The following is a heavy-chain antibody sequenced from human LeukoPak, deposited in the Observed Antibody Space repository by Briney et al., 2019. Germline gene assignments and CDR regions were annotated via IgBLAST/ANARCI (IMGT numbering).Heavy chain of an antibody. CDR3: ARGPHDSSGYYLTL. CDR1: GFTFSSYW. V-gene: IGHV3-7*01. CDR2: IKQDGSGK. D-gene: IGHD3-22*01. Sequence: GGSLRLSCAASGFTFSSYWMTWVRQAPRKGLEWVGNIKQDGSGKYYVDSVKGRFTISRDNAKNSLYLQMNSLRAEDTAVYYCARGPHDSSGYYLTLWGRGTPVTVSS. J-gene: IGHJ2*01.